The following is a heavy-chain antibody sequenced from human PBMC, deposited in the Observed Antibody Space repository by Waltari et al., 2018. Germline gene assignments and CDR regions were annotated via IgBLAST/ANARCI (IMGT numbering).Heavy chain of an antibody. Sequence: QVQLVESGGGVVQPGGSLRLSCAASGFTFSSYGMHWVRQAPGKGLEWVAFIRYDGSNKYYADSVKGRFTISRDNSKNTLYLQMNSLRAEDTAVYYCARGYSSGWYRDDAFDIWGQGTMVTVSS. CDR2: IRYDGSNK. J-gene: IGHJ3*02. V-gene: IGHV3-30*02. CDR1: GFTFSSYG. D-gene: IGHD6-19*01. CDR3: ARGYSSGWYRDDAFDI.